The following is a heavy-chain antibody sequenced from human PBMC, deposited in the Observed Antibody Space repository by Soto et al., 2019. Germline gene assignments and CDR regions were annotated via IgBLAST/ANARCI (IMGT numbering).Heavy chain of an antibody. D-gene: IGHD6-19*01. Sequence: GGSLRLSCAASGFTFSSYSMNWVRQAPGKGLEWVSSISSSSSSIYYADSVKGRFTISRDNAKNSLYLQMNSLRAEDTAVYYCARVPRAVAGTVGYFQHWGQDTLVTVSS. CDR2: ISSSSSSI. CDR3: ARVPRAVAGTVGYFQH. J-gene: IGHJ1*01. CDR1: GFTFSSYS. V-gene: IGHV3-21*01.